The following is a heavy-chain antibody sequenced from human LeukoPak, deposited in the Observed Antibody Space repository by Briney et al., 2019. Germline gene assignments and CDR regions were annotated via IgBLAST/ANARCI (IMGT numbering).Heavy chain of an antibody. V-gene: IGHV4-4*07. CDR2: AHSDRTT. J-gene: IGHJ4*02. Sequence: SETLSLTCIVSGASISTYHWRSIRQSAEQGLEWIGRAHSDRTTNYNPSIKTRVTMSIDTTKNQLSPKLISVTGADAAVYYCARDGLYTYGYAYFDYWGQGTLVTVSS. CDR3: ARDGLYTYGYAYFDY. D-gene: IGHD5-18*01. CDR1: GASISTYH.